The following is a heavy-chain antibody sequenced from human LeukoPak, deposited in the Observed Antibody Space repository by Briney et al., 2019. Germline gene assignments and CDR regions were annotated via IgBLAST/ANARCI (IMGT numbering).Heavy chain of an antibody. J-gene: IGHJ4*02. D-gene: IGHD3-10*01. V-gene: IGHV3-21*01. CDR1: GFTFSSYS. Sequence: GRSLRLSCAASGFTFSSYSMNWVRQAPGKGLEWVSSISSSSSYIYYADSVKGRFTISRDNAKNTLYLQMNSLRVEDTAVYYCAREWSGFGELPDYWGQGTLVTVSS. CDR3: AREWSGFGELPDY. CDR2: ISSSSSYI.